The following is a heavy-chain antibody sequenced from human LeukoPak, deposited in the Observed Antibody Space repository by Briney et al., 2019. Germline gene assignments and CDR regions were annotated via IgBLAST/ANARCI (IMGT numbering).Heavy chain of an antibody. CDR3: AKGPPVVPAANLGY. Sequence: PGGSLRLSCAASGFTFSSYGMHWVRQAPGKGLEWVAFIRYDGSNKYYADSVKGRFTISRDNSKNTLYLQMNSLRAEDTAVYYCAKGPPVVPAANLGYWGQGTLVTVSS. V-gene: IGHV3-30*02. D-gene: IGHD2-2*01. J-gene: IGHJ4*02. CDR2: IRYDGSNK. CDR1: GFTFSSYG.